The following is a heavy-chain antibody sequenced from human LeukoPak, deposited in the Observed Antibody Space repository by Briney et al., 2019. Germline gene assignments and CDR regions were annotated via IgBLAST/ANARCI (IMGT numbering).Heavy chain of an antibody. CDR2: IYFSGST. D-gene: IGHD2-2*01. Sequence: SQTLSLTCSVSGGSISSGDYYWSWIRQPPGKGLEWIGYIYFSGSTYYNPSLKSRVILSVDTSKNQFSLKLSSVTAADTAVYYCASFCSSTSCSLDAFDIWGQGTMVTVSS. V-gene: IGHV4-30-4*08. CDR1: GGSISSGDYY. CDR3: ASFCSSTSCSLDAFDI. J-gene: IGHJ3*02.